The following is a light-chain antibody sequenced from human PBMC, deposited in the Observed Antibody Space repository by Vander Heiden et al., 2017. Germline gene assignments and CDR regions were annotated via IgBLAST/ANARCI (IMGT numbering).Light chain of an antibody. Sequence: DIVMTQSPDSLAVSLGERATINSKSSQSVLYRSNNKSYLAWFQHKPGQPPKLLIYWASTRESGVPDRFSGSGSGTDFTLTISSLQAEDVAVYYCQQSDSTPYTFGLGTKVEIK. V-gene: IGKV4-1*01. CDR3: QQSDSTPYT. CDR1: QSVLYRSNNKSY. CDR2: WAS. J-gene: IGKJ2*01.